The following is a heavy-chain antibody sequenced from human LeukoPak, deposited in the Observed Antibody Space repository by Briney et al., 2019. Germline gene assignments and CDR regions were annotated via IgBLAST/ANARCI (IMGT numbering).Heavy chain of an antibody. CDR1: GFTFSSYG. J-gene: IGHJ5*02. Sequence: GGSLRLSCAASGFTFSSYGTHWVRQAPGKGLEWVAVIWYDGSNKYYADSVKGRFTISRDNSKNTLYLQMNSLRAKDTAVYYCARGGYYDSSEINWFDPWGQGTLVTVSS. CDR3: ARGGYYDSSEINWFDP. V-gene: IGHV3-33*01. CDR2: IWYDGSNK. D-gene: IGHD3-22*01.